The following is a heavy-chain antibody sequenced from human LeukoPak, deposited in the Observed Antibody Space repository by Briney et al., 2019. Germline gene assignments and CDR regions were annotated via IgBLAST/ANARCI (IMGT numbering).Heavy chain of an antibody. CDR3: AREVVSASFSSWFDP. D-gene: IGHD2-21*02. CDR2: IIPIFGTA. CDR1: GGTFSSYA. V-gene: IGHV1-69*13. J-gene: IGHJ5*02. Sequence: SVKVSCKASGGTFSSYAISWVRQAPGQGLEWMGGIIPIFGTANYAQKFQGRVTITADESTSTAYMELSSLRSEDTAVYYCAREVVSASFSSWFDPWGQGTLVTVSS.